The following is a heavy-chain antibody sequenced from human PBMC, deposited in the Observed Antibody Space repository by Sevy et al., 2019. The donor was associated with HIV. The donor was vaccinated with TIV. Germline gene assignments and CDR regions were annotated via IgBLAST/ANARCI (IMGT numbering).Heavy chain of an antibody. CDR3: ARDLGSSLNWFDP. Sequence: SQTLSLTCAVSGDSVSSNSAAWNWIRQSPSRGLEWLGRTYCRSKWYNDYAVSVKSRVTINPDTSKNQFSLQLNSVTPEDTAVYYCARDLGSSLNWFDPWGQGTLVTVSS. D-gene: IGHD6-13*01. J-gene: IGHJ5*02. CDR2: TYCRSKWYN. CDR1: GDSVSSNSAA. V-gene: IGHV6-1*01.